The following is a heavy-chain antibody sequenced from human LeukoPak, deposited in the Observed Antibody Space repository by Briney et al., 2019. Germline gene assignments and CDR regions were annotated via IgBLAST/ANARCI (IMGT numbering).Heavy chain of an antibody. CDR3: AKDLRLTMVRETTEFDP. V-gene: IGHV3-23*01. J-gene: IGHJ5*02. Sequence: HAGGSLRLSCAASGFTFSNYAMPWVRQAPGKGLEWVSAISGSGGSTYYADSVKGRFTISKDNSKHTLYLQMNSLRAEDTAVYYCAKDLRLTMVRETTEFDPWGQGTLVTVSS. D-gene: IGHD3-10*01. CDR2: ISGSGGST. CDR1: GFTFSNYA.